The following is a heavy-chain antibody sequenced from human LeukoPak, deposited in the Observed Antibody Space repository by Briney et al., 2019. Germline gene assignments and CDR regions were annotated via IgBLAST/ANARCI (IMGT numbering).Heavy chain of an antibody. CDR3: SKDLSGAHDY. D-gene: IGHD4-17*01. Sequence: PGGSLRLSCAASGFTFSSYWMHWVRQVPGKGLVWVSRVNTDGRTTTYADSVKGRFTISRDNAKNTLFLQMNSLRVEDTAVYYCSKDLSGAHDYWGQGTAVTVSS. V-gene: IGHV3-74*01. J-gene: IGHJ4*02. CDR1: GFTFSSYW. CDR2: VNTDGRTT.